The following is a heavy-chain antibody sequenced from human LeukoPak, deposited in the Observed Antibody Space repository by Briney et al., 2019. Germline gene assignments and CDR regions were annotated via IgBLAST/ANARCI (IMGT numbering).Heavy chain of an antibody. Sequence: PGGSLRLSCAASGFTFSTYWMTWVRQAPGKGLEWVANIKQDGSEKYYVDSVKGRFTISRDNAKNSLYLQMNSLRAEDTAVYYCARDAYYYDSSGYRVAVSSFEYWGQGTLVTVSS. CDR2: IKQDGSEK. CDR1: GFTFSTYW. V-gene: IGHV3-7*01. J-gene: IGHJ4*02. D-gene: IGHD3-22*01. CDR3: ARDAYYYDSSGYRVAVSSFEY.